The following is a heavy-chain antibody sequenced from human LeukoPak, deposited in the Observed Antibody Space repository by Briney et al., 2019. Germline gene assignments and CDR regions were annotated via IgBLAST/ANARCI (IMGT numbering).Heavy chain of an antibody. J-gene: IGHJ4*02. CDR2: VMSGRGST. Sequence: GGPLRLSCAASGFSVSDYSISWIRQSPGKGPEWISYVMSGRGSTNYADSVKGRFTISRDNAKNSVALQLDGLRADDTAVYFCTRERRGSYYAFESWGQGTLVTVS. CDR3: TRERRGSYYAFES. V-gene: IGHV3-11*05. CDR1: GFSVSDYS. D-gene: IGHD3-16*01.